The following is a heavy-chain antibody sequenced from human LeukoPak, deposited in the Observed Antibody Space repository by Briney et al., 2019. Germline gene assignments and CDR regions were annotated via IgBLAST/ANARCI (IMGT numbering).Heavy chain of an antibody. D-gene: IGHD1-26*01. CDR1: GGSISSSSYY. CDR2: IYYSGST. CDR3: RSGSYYRYALRDY. J-gene: IGHJ4*02. Sequence: SETLSLTCTVSGGSISSSSYYWGWIRQPPGKGLEWIGSIYYSGSTYYNPSLKSRVTISVYTSKNQFSLKLSSVTAADTAVYYCRSGSYYRYALRDYWGQGTLVTVSS. V-gene: IGHV4-39*01.